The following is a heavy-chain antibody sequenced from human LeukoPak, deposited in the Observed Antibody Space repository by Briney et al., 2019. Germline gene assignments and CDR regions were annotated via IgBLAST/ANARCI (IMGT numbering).Heavy chain of an antibody. CDR3: ARDGQQLVLDY. CDR1: GFTFSSYG. D-gene: IGHD6-13*01. Sequence: GRSLRLSCAASGFTFSSYGMHWVRQAPGKGLEWVAIIWYDGSNKYYADSVKGRFTISRDNSKNTLYLQMNSLRAEDTAVYYCARDGQQLVLDYWGQGTLVTVSS. CDR2: IWYDGSNK. J-gene: IGHJ4*02. V-gene: IGHV3-33*01.